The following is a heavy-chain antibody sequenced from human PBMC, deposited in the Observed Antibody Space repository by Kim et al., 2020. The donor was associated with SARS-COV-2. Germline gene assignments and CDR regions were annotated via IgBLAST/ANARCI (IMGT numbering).Heavy chain of an antibody. Sequence: GGSLRLSCAASGFTFSSYEMNWVRQAPGKGLEWVSYISSSGGTIYYADSVKGRFTISRDNAKMYLHMNIMRAEDTAVYYCAREVSAFYDFWSGHWGIDYWRQGTLVTVSS. V-gene: IGHV3-48*03. J-gene: IGHJ4*02. CDR3: AREVSAFYDFWSGHWGIDY. D-gene: IGHD3-3*01. CDR1: GFTFSSYE. CDR2: ISSSGGTI.